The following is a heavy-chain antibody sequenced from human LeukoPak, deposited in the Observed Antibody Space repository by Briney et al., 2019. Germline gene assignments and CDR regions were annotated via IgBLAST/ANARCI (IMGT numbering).Heavy chain of an antibody. J-gene: IGHJ4*02. CDR1: GGSISSSSYY. Sequence: SETLSLTCTVSGGSISSSSYYWGWIRQPPGKGLEWIGSIYSSGTTSYNPSLKSRLTISVDTSKNFFSLKLRSVTAADTAVYYCARGRQFSTYWGQGTLVTVSS. V-gene: IGHV4-39*07. CDR2: IYSSGTT. CDR3: ARGRQFSTY. D-gene: IGHD5-24*01.